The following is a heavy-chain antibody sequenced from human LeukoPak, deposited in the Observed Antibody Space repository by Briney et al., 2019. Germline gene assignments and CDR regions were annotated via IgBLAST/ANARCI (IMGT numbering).Heavy chain of an antibody. CDR1: GYTFTSYY. CDR3: ARNTDPYYDFWSGYLGPSYGMDV. D-gene: IGHD3-3*01. Sequence: ASVKVSCKASGYTFTSYYMHWVRQAPGRGLEWMGIINPSGGSTSYAQKFQGRVTMTRDTSTSTVYMELSSLRSEDTAVYYCARNTDPYYDFWSGYLGPSYGMDVWGQGTTVTVSS. CDR2: INPSGGST. V-gene: IGHV1-46*01. J-gene: IGHJ6*02.